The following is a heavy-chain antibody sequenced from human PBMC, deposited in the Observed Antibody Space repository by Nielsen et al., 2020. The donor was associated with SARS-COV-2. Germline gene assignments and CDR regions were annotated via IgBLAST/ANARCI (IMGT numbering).Heavy chain of an antibody. CDR3: ARGKYYYGLDV. CDR2: IGSAGDT. CDR1: GFTLGRFD. Sequence: GGSLRFSCAASGFTLGRFDMHWVRQSTGKGLEWLSAIGSAGDTYYPDSVKGRFTISRESAKNSLFLQMNSLRAGDTAVYYCARGKYYYGLDVWGQGTTVTVSS. J-gene: IGHJ6*02. V-gene: IGHV3-13*04.